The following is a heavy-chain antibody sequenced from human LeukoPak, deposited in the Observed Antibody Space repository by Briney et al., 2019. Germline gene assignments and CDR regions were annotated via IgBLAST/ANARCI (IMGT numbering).Heavy chain of an antibody. V-gene: IGHV3-7*01. CDR1: GFTFSSDW. D-gene: IGHD6-13*01. CDR3: ARDRTAADP. J-gene: IGHJ5*02. Sequence: GGSLRLSCAASGFTFSSDWMIWVRQAPGKGLERVANIKPDEGEKYYVDSVKGRFTVSRDNAKNSLYLQMNSLRAEDTAVYYCARDRTAADPWGQGTLVTVSS. CDR2: IKPDEGEK.